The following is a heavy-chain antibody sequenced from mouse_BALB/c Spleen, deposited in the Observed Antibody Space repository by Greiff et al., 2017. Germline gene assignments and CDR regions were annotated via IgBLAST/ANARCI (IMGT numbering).Heavy chain of an antibody. J-gene: IGHJ1*01. V-gene: IGHV2-9*02. CDR3: ARDPEVGNYYGSSYWYFDV. CDR1: GFSLTSYG. CDR2: IWAGGST. Sequence: QVQLKESGPGLVAPSQSLSITCTVSGFSLTSYGVHWVRQPPGKGLEWLGVIWAGGSTNYNSALMSRLSISKDNSKSQVFLKMNSLQTDDTAMYYCARDPEVGNYYGSSYWYFDVWGAGTTVTVSS. D-gene: IGHD1-1*01.